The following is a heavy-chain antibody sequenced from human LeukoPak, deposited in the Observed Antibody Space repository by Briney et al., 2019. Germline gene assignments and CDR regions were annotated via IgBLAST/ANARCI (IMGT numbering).Heavy chain of an antibody. CDR1: GLTFSSYG. CDR3: AKDEADYTNFFSPFDY. CDR2: IRYDGSKK. Sequence: GGSLRLSCVASGLTFSSYGMHWVRQAPGKGLEWLGFIRYDGSKKFYADSMKGRFTISRDNSKNTLYLQMNSLRAEDTAVYYCAKDEADYTNFFSPFDYWGRGTLVAVSS. V-gene: IGHV3-30*02. J-gene: IGHJ4*02. D-gene: IGHD4-11*01.